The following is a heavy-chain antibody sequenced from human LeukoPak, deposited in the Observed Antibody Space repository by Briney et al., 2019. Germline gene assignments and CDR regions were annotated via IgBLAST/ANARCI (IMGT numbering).Heavy chain of an antibody. V-gene: IGHV4-59*01. J-gene: IGHJ4*02. CDR2: IYYSGST. CDR3: ARVESGYSYGPIDY. D-gene: IGHD5-18*01. Sequence: PSETLSLTCTVSGGSINFYYWSWFRQPPGKGLEWIGYIYYSGSTNYSPSLKSRVTISVDTSKNQFSLKVRSVTAEDRAVYYCARVESGYSYGPIDYWGQGTLVTVSS. CDR1: GGSINFYY.